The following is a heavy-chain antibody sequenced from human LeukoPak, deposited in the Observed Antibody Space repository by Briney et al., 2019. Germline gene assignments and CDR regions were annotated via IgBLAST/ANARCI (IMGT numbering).Heavy chain of an antibody. V-gene: IGHV3-9*01. CDR3: AINGGGDSGYGNFDY. CDR2: INWNSDSI. Sequence: PGGSLRLSCAVSGFTFDDYAMHWARQVPGKGLEWVSGINWNSDSIGYADSVKGRFTTSRDNAKNSLFLQMNSLRAEDTAFYYCAINGGGDSGYGNFDYWGQGTLVTVSS. CDR1: GFTFDDYA. D-gene: IGHD5-12*01. J-gene: IGHJ4*02.